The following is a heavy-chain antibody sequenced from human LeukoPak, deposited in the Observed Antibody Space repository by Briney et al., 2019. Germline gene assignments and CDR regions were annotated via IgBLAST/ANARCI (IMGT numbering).Heavy chain of an antibody. J-gene: IGHJ3*02. CDR2: ISAYNGNT. CDR3: ARAGKLMITMVRGALASKKGFDI. V-gene: IGHV1-18*01. D-gene: IGHD3-10*01. CDR1: GYTFTSYG. Sequence: GASVKVSCKASGYTFTSYGISWVRQAPGQGLEWMGWISAYNGNTNYAQKLQGRVTMTTDTSTSTAYMELRSLRSDDTAVYYCARAGKLMITMVRGALASKKGFDIWGQGTMVTVSS.